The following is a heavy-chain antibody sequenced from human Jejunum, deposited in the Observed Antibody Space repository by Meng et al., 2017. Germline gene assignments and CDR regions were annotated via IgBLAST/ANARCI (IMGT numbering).Heavy chain of an antibody. J-gene: IGHJ2*01. D-gene: IGHD3-10*02. CDR1: GGSIESNNW. CDR2: VYHSGST. V-gene: IGHV4-4*02. Sequence: QVPPEESGPGLVKPSETLALTCAVSGGSIESNNWGTWIRQPPGQGLEWIGEVYHSGSTHYNPSLQSRVTISIDNSKNRFSLSLNSVTAADTAIYYCARADYVRYFDLWGRGTLVTVSS. CDR3: ARADYVRYFDL.